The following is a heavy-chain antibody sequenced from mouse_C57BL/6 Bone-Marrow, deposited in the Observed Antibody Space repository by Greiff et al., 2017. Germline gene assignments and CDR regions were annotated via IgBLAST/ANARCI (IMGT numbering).Heavy chain of an antibody. Sequence: DVKLVESGGGLVKPGGSLKLSCAASGFTFSSYAMSWVRQTPEKRLEWVATISDGGSYTYYPDNVKGRFTISRDNAKNNLYLQMSHLKSEDTAMYYCARDPVFRYFDVWGTGTTVTVSS. CDR3: ARDPVFRYFDV. CDR1: GFTFSSYA. J-gene: IGHJ1*03. CDR2: ISDGGSYT. D-gene: IGHD6-2*01. V-gene: IGHV5-4*01.